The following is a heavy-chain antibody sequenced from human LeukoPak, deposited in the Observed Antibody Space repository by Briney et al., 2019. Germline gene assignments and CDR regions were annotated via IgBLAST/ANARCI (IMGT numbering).Heavy chain of an antibody. D-gene: IGHD3-22*01. Sequence: ASVKVSCKASGYTFTSYYMHWVRQAPGQGLEWMGIINPSGGSTSYAQKFQGRVTMTRDTSTSTVYMELSSLRSEDTAVYYCARGVTLFRTVGYDSSGYYYYNWGQGTLVTVSS. CDR3: ARGVTLFRTVGYDSSGYYYYN. V-gene: IGHV1-46*01. CDR2: INPSGGST. CDR1: GYTFTSYY. J-gene: IGHJ4*02.